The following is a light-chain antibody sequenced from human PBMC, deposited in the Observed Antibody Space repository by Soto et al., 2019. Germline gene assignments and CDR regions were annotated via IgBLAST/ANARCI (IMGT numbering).Light chain of an antibody. CDR1: HSVSTN. Sequence: EIVLTQSPGTLSLSPGERATLSCRASHSVSTNLAWYQQKTGQAPRLLIYGASTRATDIPARFSGSGFGTEFTLTISSLQSEDFAVYYCQHYNYWPPRITFGQGTRLEIK. CDR3: QHYNYWPPRIT. V-gene: IGKV3-15*01. J-gene: IGKJ5*01. CDR2: GAS.